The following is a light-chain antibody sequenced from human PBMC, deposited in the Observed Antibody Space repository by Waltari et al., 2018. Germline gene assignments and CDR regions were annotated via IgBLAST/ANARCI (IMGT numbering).Light chain of an antibody. Sequence: QSALTQSPSASGSPGQSVTISCTGISSDVGDYNYVSWYQQHPGKAPKVMIYEVSTRPAWVPDRFSGSKSGNTASLTVSGLQAEDEADYYCSSYAGSNNFVVFGGGTKLTVL. V-gene: IGLV2-8*01. J-gene: IGLJ2*01. CDR3: SSYAGSNNFVV. CDR1: SSDVGDYNY. CDR2: EVS.